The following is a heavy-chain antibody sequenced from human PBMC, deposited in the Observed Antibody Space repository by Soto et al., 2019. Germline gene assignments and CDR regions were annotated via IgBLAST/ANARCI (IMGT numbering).Heavy chain of an antibody. CDR2: TYYRSKWYN. CDR3: AREVAPPHTPTYYYYGMDV. V-gene: IGHV6-1*01. D-gene: IGHD2-15*01. CDR1: GDSVSSNSAA. J-gene: IGHJ6*02. Sequence: SQTLSLTCAISGDSVSSNSAAWNWIRQSPSRGLEWLGRTYYRSKWYNDYAVSVKSRITINPDTSKNQFSLQLNSVTPEDTAVYYCAREVAPPHTPTYYYYGMDVWGQGTTVTVSS.